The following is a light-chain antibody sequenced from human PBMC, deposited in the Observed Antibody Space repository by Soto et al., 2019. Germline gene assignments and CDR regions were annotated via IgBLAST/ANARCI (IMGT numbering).Light chain of an antibody. V-gene: IGLV2-23*01. CDR2: EGS. Sequence: QSVLTQPASVSGSPGQSITISCTGTSSDVGSYNHVSWYQQHPGKAPNLMIYEGSKRPSGVSNRFSGSKSGNTDSLTISGLQAEDEADYCCCSYAGSRPLFGGGTKLTVL. CDR3: CSYAGSRPL. J-gene: IGLJ2*01. CDR1: SSDVGSYNH.